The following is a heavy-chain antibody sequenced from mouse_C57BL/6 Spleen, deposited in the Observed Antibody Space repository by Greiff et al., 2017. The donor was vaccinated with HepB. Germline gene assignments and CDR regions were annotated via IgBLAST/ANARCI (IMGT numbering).Heavy chain of an antibody. V-gene: IGHV5-17*01. CDR2: ISSGSSTI. D-gene: IGHD4-1*01. Sequence: EVKLVESGGGLVKPGGSLKLSCAASGFTFRDYGMHWVRQAPEKGLEWVAYISSGSSTIYYADTVKGRFTISRDNAKNTLFLQMTSLRSEDTAMYYCARSDGTGYFDVWGTGTTVTVSS. CDR3: ARSDGTGYFDV. CDR1: GFTFRDYG. J-gene: IGHJ1*03.